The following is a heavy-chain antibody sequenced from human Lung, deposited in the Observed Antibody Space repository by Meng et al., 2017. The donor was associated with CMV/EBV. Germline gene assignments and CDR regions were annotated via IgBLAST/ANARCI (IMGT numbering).Heavy chain of an antibody. Sequence: ASXXVSXKASGYTLTNYYIHWVRQAPGQGLEWMGIINPSDNTTIYAQKFQGRVTMTRDTSTSTVYMELNSLRSDDTALYYCARDLGYSSSWYFQYYFDCWXQGTLVTVSS. J-gene: IGHJ4*02. V-gene: IGHV1-46*01. CDR2: INPSDNTT. CDR1: GYTLTNYY. D-gene: IGHD6-13*01. CDR3: ARDLGYSSSWYFQYYFDC.